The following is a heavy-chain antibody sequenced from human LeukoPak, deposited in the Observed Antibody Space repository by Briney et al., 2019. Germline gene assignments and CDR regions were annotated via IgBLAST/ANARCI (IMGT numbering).Heavy chain of an antibody. CDR3: AKDPSYNWNYLTY. J-gene: IGHJ4*02. V-gene: IGHV3-13*01. CDR1: GFTFSSYD. CDR2: IGIAGDT. Sequence: GGSLRLSCAASGFTFSSYDMHWVRQATGKGLEWVSGIGIAGDTYYADSVKGRFTISRDNSKNTLYLQMNSLRAEDTAVYYCAKDPSYNWNYLTYWGQGTLVTVSS. D-gene: IGHD1-20*01.